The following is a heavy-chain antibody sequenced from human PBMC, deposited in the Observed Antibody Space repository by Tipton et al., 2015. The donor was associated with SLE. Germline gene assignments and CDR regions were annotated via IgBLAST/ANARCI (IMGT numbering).Heavy chain of an antibody. D-gene: IGHD3/OR15-3a*01. V-gene: IGHV4-31*03. J-gene: IGHJ4*02. CDR2: SHYSGNT. CDR3: AGGGGDFGLKN. CDR1: GGSISSGGYY. Sequence: TLSLTCSVSGGSISSGGYYWSWIRQHPGKGMEWIGYSHYSGNTYYNTSLKSRVTISVDTSKNQFSLKLRSVTAADTAVYYCAGGGGDFGLKNWGQATLDTVSS.